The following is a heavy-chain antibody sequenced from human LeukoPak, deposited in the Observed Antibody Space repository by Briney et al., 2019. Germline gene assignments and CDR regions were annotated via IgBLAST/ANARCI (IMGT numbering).Heavy chain of an antibody. Sequence: PSETLSLTCAVYGGSFSGYYWSWIRQPPGKGLEWIGEINHSGSTNYNPSLKSRVTISVDTSKNQFSLKLSSVTAADTAVYYCARGSGYSSSRYRYWGQGTLVTVSS. V-gene: IGHV4-34*01. D-gene: IGHD6-13*01. CDR3: ARGSGYSSSRYRY. CDR2: INHSGST. J-gene: IGHJ4*02. CDR1: GGSFSGYY.